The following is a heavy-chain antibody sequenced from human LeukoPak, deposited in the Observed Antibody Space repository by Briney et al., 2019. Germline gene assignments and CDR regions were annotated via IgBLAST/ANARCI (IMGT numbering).Heavy chain of an antibody. Sequence: GGSLRLSCAASGFTFSSYEMNWVRQAPGKGLEWVSYISSSGSTIYYADSVKGRFTISRDNAKYSLYLQMNSLRAEDTAVYYCARGPLGYCSGGSCWVYYFDYWGQGTLVTVSS. CDR3: ARGPLGYCSGGSCWVYYFDY. J-gene: IGHJ4*02. CDR2: ISSSGSTI. D-gene: IGHD2-15*01. CDR1: GFTFSSYE. V-gene: IGHV3-48*03.